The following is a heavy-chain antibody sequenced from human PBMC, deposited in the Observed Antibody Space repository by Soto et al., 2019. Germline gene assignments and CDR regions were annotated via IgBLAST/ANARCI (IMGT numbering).Heavy chain of an antibody. J-gene: IGHJ4*02. CDR1: ECTCSNLA. D-gene: IGHD3-22*01. Sequence: RSMRLRWAAAECTCSNLAMLRVRQAPGKGLEWVAVIWYDGSNKYYADSVKGRFTISRDNSKNTLYLQMNSLRAEDTAVYYCARDVIKFGYDSSGYYPRGIDYWGQGTLVTVSS. V-gene: IGHV3-33*08. CDR3: ARDVIKFGYDSSGYYPRGIDY. CDR2: IWYDGSNK.